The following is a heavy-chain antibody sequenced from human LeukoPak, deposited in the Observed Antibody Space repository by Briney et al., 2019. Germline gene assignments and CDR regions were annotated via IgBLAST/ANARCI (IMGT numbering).Heavy chain of an antibody. CDR3: ARHHLAVYEPFDY. V-gene: IGHV4-59*08. D-gene: IGHD1-14*01. CDR2: IYYSGST. J-gene: IGHJ4*02. Sequence: KPSETPSLPCTVSCGSLSRYYWKWIPPPPRKGLEGIGYIYYSGSTNYNPSLKSRVTISVDTSKNQFSLKLSSVTAADTAVYYCARHHLAVYEPFDYWGQGTLVTVSS. CDR1: CGSLSRYY.